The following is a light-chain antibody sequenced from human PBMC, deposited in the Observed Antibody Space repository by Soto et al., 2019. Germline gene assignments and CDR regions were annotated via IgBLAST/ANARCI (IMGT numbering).Light chain of an antibody. V-gene: IGKV1-39*01. CDR2: VAF. CDR3: QQSFSIPYT. Sequence: DIQMTQSPSSLSASVGDRVTITCRASQTIDNNLTWYQQKPGKDPRLLIYVAFSLQSGVPSRFSGSGSGTDFTLTISSLQPDDFATYFCQQSFSIPYTFGQGTILEIK. CDR1: QTIDNN. J-gene: IGKJ2*01.